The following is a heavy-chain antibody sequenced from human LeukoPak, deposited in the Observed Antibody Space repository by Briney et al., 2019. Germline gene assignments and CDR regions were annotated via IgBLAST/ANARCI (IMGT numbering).Heavy chain of an antibody. V-gene: IGHV3-53*01. Sequence: GGSLRLSCAASGFTVSSNYMSWVRQAPGKGLEWVSVIYSGGSTYYADSVKGRFTISRDNSKNTLYLQMNSLRAEDTAVYYCARCNYDYVWGSYRTPLFFDYWGQGTLVTVSS. CDR3: ARCNYDYVWGSYRTPLFFDY. CDR2: IYSGGST. D-gene: IGHD3-16*02. CDR1: GFTVSSNY. J-gene: IGHJ4*02.